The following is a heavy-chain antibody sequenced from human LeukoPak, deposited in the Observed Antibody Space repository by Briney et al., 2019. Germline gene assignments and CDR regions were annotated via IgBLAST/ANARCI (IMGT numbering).Heavy chain of an antibody. D-gene: IGHD3-10*01. Sequence: GESLRISCKASGYTFTHQWIGWVRQMSGSGLEWMGIIYPRDSDTIYSPSFQGHVTISAATSINTAYLEWSSLEASDTAIYYCARHSDVIGAIWGQGTLVTVSS. J-gene: IGHJ4*02. CDR2: IYPRDSDT. V-gene: IGHV5-51*01. CDR1: GYTFTHQW. CDR3: ARHSDVIGAI.